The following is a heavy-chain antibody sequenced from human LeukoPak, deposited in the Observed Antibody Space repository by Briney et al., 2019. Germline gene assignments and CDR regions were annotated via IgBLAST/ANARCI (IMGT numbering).Heavy chain of an antibody. CDR3: ARGHKTYYDFWSGYYPYYYYGMDV. Sequence: SVKVSCKASGGTFSSYAISWVRQAPGQGLEWMGRIIPILGIANYAQKFQGRVTITADKSTGTAYMELSSLRSEDTAVYYCARGHKTYYDFWSGYYPYYYYGMDVWGQGTTVTVSS. CDR2: IIPILGIA. V-gene: IGHV1-69*04. CDR1: GGTFSSYA. J-gene: IGHJ6*02. D-gene: IGHD3-3*01.